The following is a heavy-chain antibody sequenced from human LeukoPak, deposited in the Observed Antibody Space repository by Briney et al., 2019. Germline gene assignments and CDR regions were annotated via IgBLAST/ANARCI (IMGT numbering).Heavy chain of an antibody. Sequence: ASVKVSCKASGYTFTSYAMNWVRQAPGQGLEWMGWINTNTGNPTYAQGFTGRFVFSLDTSVSTAYLQISSLKAEDTAVYYCARDGFPSRTIRIAVAGFDYWGQGTLVTVSS. D-gene: IGHD6-19*01. CDR1: GYTFTSYA. J-gene: IGHJ4*02. CDR2: INTNTGNP. V-gene: IGHV7-4-1*02. CDR3: ARDGFPSRTIRIAVAGFDY.